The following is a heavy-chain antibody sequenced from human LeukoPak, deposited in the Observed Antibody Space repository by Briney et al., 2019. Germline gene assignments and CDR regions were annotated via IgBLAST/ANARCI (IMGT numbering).Heavy chain of an antibody. D-gene: IGHD6-13*01. Sequence: PGGSLRLSCAASGFTFSSYAMHWVRQAPGKGLEWVAVISYDGSNKYYADSVKGRFTISRDNSKNTLYLQMNSLRAEDTAVYYCASGVAAAGTSYFGYWGQGTLVTVSS. J-gene: IGHJ4*02. V-gene: IGHV3-30-3*01. CDR2: ISYDGSNK. CDR3: ASGVAAAGTSYFGY. CDR1: GFTFSSYA.